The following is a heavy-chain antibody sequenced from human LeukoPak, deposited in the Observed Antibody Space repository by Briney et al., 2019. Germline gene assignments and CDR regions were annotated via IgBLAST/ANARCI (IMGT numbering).Heavy chain of an antibody. J-gene: IGHJ4*02. CDR1: GAPISSSTDY. CDR2: IYSSGNT. CDR3: ARRADSSWYFDS. Sequence: SETLSLTCTVSGAPISSSTDYWGWIRQPPGKGLEWIGTIYSSGNTYYNPSLKSRVTISVDTSRNHFSLNLSSVTAADTAVYYCARRADSSWYFDSWGQGTLVTVSS. D-gene: IGHD6-13*01. V-gene: IGHV4-39*02.